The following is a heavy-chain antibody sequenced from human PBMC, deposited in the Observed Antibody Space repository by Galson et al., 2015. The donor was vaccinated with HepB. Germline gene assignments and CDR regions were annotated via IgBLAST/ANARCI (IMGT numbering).Heavy chain of an antibody. J-gene: IGHJ4*02. V-gene: IGHV1-18*04. D-gene: IGHD2-2*02. CDR1: GYTFTSYG. CDR2: ISAYNGNT. Sequence: PVKVSCKASGYTFTSYGISWVRQAPGQGLEWMGWISAYNGNTNYAQKLQGRVTMTTDTSTSTAYMELRSLRSDDTAVYYCARDKLGYCSSTSCYKGYWGQGTLVTVSS. CDR3: ARDKLGYCSSTSCYKGY.